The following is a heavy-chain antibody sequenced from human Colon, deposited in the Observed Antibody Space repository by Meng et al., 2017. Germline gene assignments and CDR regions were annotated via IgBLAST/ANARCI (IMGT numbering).Heavy chain of an antibody. D-gene: IGHD1/OR15-1a*01. CDR1: GGSISTSGYY. J-gene: IGHJ5*02. V-gene: IGHV4-39*01. CDR2: IGHSGFT. Sequence: QPQLQESGPGPVKPSEALSLPWSVSGGSISTSGYYWGWIRQSPGKGLEWIGSIGHSGFTYYTPSLESRVTVSVDTSRSQFSLELTSVTAADTAVYYCVRSRAWVRTGFDPWGQGTLVTVSS. CDR3: VRSRAWVRTGFDP.